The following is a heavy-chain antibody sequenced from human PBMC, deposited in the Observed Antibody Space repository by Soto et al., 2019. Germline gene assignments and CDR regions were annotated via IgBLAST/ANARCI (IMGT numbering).Heavy chain of an antibody. CDR3: AKDQGVYCSGGSCYSSSYYYYGMDV. CDR1: GFTFSSYG. V-gene: IGHV3-30*18. CDR2: ISYDGSNK. J-gene: IGHJ6*02. D-gene: IGHD2-15*01. Sequence: VQLVESGGGLVQPGGSLRLSCAASGFTFSSYGMHWVRQAPGKGLEWVAVISYDGSNKYYADSVKGRFTISRDNSKNTLYLQMNSLRAEDTAVYYCAKDQGVYCSGGSCYSSSYYYYGMDVWGQGTTVTVSS.